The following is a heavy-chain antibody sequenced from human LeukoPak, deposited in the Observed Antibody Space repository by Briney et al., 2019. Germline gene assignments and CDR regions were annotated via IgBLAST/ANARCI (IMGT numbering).Heavy chain of an antibody. CDR3: SRFARGDSSGYPI. J-gene: IGHJ3*02. CDR1: GLRFSTYW. D-gene: IGHD3-22*01. CDR2: ISDT. Sequence: GESLKISCQGSGLRFSTYWIAWVRQKPGKGLGWMGTISDTRYSPSFQGQVTISADNSISTAYLQWSSIKASGAAMYYWSRFARGDSSGYPIWGQGTMVTVSS. V-gene: IGHV5-51*01.